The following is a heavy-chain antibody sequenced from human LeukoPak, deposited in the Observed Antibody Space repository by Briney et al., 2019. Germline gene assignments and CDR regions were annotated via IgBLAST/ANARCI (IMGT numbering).Heavy chain of an antibody. CDR1: GGSFSGYY. CDR2: INHSGST. J-gene: IGHJ5*02. V-gene: IGHV4-34*01. D-gene: IGHD2-2*01. CDR3: ARGPYCSSTSCLIAAAANWFGP. Sequence: PSETLSLTCAVYGGSFSGYYWSWIRQPPGKGLEWIGEINHSGSTNYNPSLKSRVTISVDTSKNQFSLKLSSVTAADTAVYFCARGPYCSSTSCLIAAAANWFGPWGQGTLVTVSS.